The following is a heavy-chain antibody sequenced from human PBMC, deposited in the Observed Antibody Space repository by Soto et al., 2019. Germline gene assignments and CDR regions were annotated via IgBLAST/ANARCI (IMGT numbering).Heavy chain of an antibody. D-gene: IGHD3-22*01. CDR3: AGLYPYESSGYHLNY. V-gene: IGHV4-59*08. CDR1: GGSISSYY. J-gene: IGHJ4*02. Sequence: SETLSLTCTVSGGSISSYYWCWVRQPPGKGLGWIGSIYYLGNTNYNPSLGSRVTISVDTSKNQFSLKLRSVTAADTAVFYCAGLYPYESSGYHLNYWGQGALVTVSS. CDR2: IYYLGNT.